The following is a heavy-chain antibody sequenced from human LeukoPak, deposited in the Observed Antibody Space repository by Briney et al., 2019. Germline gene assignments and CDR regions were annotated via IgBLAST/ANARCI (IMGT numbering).Heavy chain of an antibody. CDR1: SYNFRNYW. V-gene: IGHV5-51*01. J-gene: IGHJ5*02. Sequence: GESLKISCKASSYNFRNYWIGWVRQMPGKGLEWMGIIYPGGSETQYMPSFEGQVTISVDESTSTVYLQWSTLKASDTAMYYCARRNYYDVWFDPWGQGTLVTVSS. CDR2: IYPGGSET. D-gene: IGHD3-16*01. CDR3: ARRNYYDVWFDP.